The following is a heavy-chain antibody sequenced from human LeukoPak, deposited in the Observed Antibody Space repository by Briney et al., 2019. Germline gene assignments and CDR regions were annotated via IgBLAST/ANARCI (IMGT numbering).Heavy chain of an antibody. Sequence: GGSLRLSCAASGLTFSDYWIHWVRQAPGKGLVWASRVDRHGSDTNYADSVKGRFTISRDNAKNTLYLQMDSLRPEDTAVYYCATGEGRYFDYWGQGTLVTVSS. CDR3: ATGEGRYFDY. CDR2: VDRHGSDT. CDR1: GLTFSDYW. J-gene: IGHJ4*02. D-gene: IGHD7-27*01. V-gene: IGHV3-74*01.